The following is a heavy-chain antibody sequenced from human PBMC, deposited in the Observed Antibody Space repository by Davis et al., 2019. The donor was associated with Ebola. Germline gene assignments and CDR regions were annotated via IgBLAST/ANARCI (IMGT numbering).Heavy chain of an antibody. Sequence: SETLSLTCTVSGASITSFYWGWIRQPPGKGLEWIGTIYSSGDTYYSPSLRSRVTISVDTSKNQFSLKLNSVTAADTAVYYCARADKFDGHFWGQGTTVTVSS. CDR1: GASITSFY. D-gene: IGHD5-24*01. CDR3: ARADKFDGHF. CDR2: IYSSGDT. J-gene: IGHJ6*02. V-gene: IGHV4-39*01.